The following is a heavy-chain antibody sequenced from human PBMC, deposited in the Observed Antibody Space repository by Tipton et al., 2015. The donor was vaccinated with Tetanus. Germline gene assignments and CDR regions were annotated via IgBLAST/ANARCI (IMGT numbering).Heavy chain of an antibody. CDR2: IYFSGST. D-gene: IGHD1-26*01. Sequence: LRLSCTVSGGSISSGGYYWSWIRQHPGKGLEWIGDIYFSGSTYYNPSLKSRVTISIDTSKSQFSLRLSSVTAADTAVYYCARDQARGARGWNYFDYWGQGTLVTVSS. CDR3: ARDQARGARGWNYFDY. J-gene: IGHJ4*02. V-gene: IGHV4-31*02. CDR1: GGSISSGGYY.